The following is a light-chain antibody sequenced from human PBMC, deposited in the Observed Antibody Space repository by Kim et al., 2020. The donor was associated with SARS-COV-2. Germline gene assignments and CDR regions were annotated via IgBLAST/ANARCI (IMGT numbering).Light chain of an antibody. CDR1: QSVYSW. J-gene: IGKJ1*01. Sequence: ASVGDRVTITCRASQSVYSWLAWYQQKPGKTPNLLIYKASYLQNGAPSRFSGSGSGTEFTLTINSLQPDDFATYYCQQYNAYPWTFGQGTKVDIK. CDR2: KAS. V-gene: IGKV1-5*03. CDR3: QQYNAYPWT.